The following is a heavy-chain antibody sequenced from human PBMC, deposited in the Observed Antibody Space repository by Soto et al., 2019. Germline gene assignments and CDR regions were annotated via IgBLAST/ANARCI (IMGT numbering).Heavy chain of an antibody. V-gene: IGHV2-5*02. J-gene: IGHJ4*02. CDR1: GFSLSTSGVG. CDR3: AYRRDDGWYDFAY. CDR2: IYWDNDK. Sequence: QITLKESGPTLLKPTQTLTLTCTFSGFSLSTSGVGVGWIRQPPGKALEWLALIYWDNDKRYSPSLKNRLTITNDTSKNRVVLTMTNMAPGDTGRYFCAYRRDDGWYDFAYWGQGALVTVSS. D-gene: IGHD6-19*01.